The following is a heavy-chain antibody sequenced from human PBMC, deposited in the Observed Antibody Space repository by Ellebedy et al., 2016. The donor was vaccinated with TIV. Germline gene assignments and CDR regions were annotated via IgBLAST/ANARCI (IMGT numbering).Heavy chain of an antibody. D-gene: IGHD2-8*01. CDR3: ARDIVQGMVSIYVWFDY. CDR1: GGTFNSNA. CDR2: IMPIFRTA. Sequence: ASVKVSCKASGGTFNSNAISWVRQAPGQGLEWMGGIMPIFRTANYAQQFQGRVTMTTDPSTSTAYMELTSLRSDDTAVYYCARDIVQGMVSIYVWFDYWGQGTLVTVSS. V-gene: IGHV1-69*05. J-gene: IGHJ4*02.